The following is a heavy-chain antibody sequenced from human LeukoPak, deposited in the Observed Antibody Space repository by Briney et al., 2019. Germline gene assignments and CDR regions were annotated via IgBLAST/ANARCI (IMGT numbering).Heavy chain of an antibody. J-gene: IGHJ4*02. D-gene: IGHD2-2*01. CDR1: GYTFTSYG. Sequence: ASVKVSCKASGYTFTSYGISWVRQAPGQRLEWMGWISAYNGNTNYAQKLQGRVTMTTDTSTSTAYMELRSLRSDDTAVYYCARSLTRYQLEYYFDYWGQGTLVSVSS. CDR3: ARSLTRYQLEYYFDY. V-gene: IGHV1-18*01. CDR2: ISAYNGNT.